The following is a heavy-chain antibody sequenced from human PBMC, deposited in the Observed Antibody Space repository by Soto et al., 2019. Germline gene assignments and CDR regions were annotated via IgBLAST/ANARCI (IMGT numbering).Heavy chain of an antibody. V-gene: IGHV3-30*18. CDR3: AKEPQSIVVVTVSYYYYGMDV. CDR1: GFTFSSYG. CDR2: ISYDGSNK. D-gene: IGHD3-22*01. Sequence: QVQLVESGGGVVQPGRSLRLSCAASGFTFSSYGMHWVRQAPGKGLEWVAVISYDGSNKYYADSVKGRFTISRDNSKNTLYLQMNSLRAEDTAVYYCAKEPQSIVVVTVSYYYYGMDVWGQWTTVTVSS. J-gene: IGHJ6*02.